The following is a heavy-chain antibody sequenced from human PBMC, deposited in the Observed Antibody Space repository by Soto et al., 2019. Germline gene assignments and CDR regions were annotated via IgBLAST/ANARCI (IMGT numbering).Heavy chain of an antibody. J-gene: IGHJ6*02. CDR3: AKDLIRVGGLSPILYYYYGMDV. V-gene: IGHV3-30*18. D-gene: IGHD2-15*01. CDR2: ISYDGSNK. CDR1: GFTFSSYG. Sequence: GGSLRLSCAASGFTFSSYGMHWVRQAPGKGLEWVAVISYDGSNKYYADSVKGRFTISRDNSKNTLYLQMNSLRAEDTAVYYCAKDLIRVGGLSPILYYYYGMDVGGQGTTVTVPS.